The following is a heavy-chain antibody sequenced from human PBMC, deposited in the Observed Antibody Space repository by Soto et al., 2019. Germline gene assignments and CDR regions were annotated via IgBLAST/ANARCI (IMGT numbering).Heavy chain of an antibody. Sequence: GGSLRLSCAASGFTFSSYAMHWVRQAPGKGLEYVSAISSNGGSTYYANSVKGRFTISRDNSKNTLYLQMGSLRAEDMAVYYCAIALGYAFAMWGQGTMVTVSS. CDR3: AIALGYAFAM. CDR2: ISSNGGST. D-gene: IGHD7-27*01. J-gene: IGHJ3*02. CDR1: GFTFSSYA. V-gene: IGHV3-64*01.